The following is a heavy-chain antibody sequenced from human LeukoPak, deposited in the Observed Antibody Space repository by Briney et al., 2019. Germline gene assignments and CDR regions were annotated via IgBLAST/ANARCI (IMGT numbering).Heavy chain of an antibody. V-gene: IGHV3-30*02. J-gene: IGHJ4*02. D-gene: IGHD2-2*01. Sequence: GGSLRLSCAASGFTFSSYGMHWVRQAPGKGLEWVAFIRYDGSNKYYADSVKGRFTISRHNSKNTLYLQMNSLRAEDTAVYYCAKSRELVPAASGKYYFDYWGQGTLVTVSS. CDR2: IRYDGSNK. CDR1: GFTFSSYG. CDR3: AKSRELVPAASGKYYFDY.